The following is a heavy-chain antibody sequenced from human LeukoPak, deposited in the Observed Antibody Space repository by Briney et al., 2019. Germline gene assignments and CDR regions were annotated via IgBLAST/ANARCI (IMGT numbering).Heavy chain of an antibody. J-gene: IGHJ4*02. D-gene: IGHD2-2*01. V-gene: IGHV3-11*01. CDR1: GFTFSDYY. Sequence: GGSLRLSCAASGFTFSDYYMSWIRQAPGKGLEWVSYISSSGSTIYYADSVKGRFTISRDNAKNSLYLQMNSLRAEDTAVYYCATRYCSSTSCYFDYWGQGTLVIVSS. CDR2: ISSSGSTI. CDR3: ATRYCSSTSCYFDY.